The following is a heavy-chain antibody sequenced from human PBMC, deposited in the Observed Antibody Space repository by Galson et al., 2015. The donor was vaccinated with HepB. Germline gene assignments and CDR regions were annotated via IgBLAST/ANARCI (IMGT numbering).Heavy chain of an antibody. J-gene: IGHJ6*03. Sequence: SLRLSCAASGFTFNTYNMNWVRQVPGKGLEWVSSVSSRSRDIYYADSVKGRFTISRDNGRNALYLQMNSLRVEDTAVYYCARGGPESGSGSYLRFHRYFYYYYMDVWGKGTTVTVSS. CDR2: VSSRSRDI. D-gene: IGHD3-10*01. V-gene: IGHV3-21*01. CDR1: GFTFNTYN. CDR3: ARGGPESGSGSYLRFHRYFYYYYMDV.